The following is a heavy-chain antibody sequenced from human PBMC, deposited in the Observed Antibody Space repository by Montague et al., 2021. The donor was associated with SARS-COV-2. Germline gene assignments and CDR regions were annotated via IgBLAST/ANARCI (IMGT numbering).Heavy chain of an antibody. J-gene: IGHJ6*02. Sequence: SETLSLTCTVSGGSISTYYWNWIRQFPGKGLECLGYIDYSGSTNYNPSLQSRVIISVDRSKIQFSLKLNSVTAADTAIYYCARLPYDNSYGMDVWGQGTTVTVSS. CDR3: ARLPYDNSYGMDV. CDR2: IDYSGST. V-gene: IGHV4-59*01. D-gene: IGHD3-9*01. CDR1: GGSISTYY.